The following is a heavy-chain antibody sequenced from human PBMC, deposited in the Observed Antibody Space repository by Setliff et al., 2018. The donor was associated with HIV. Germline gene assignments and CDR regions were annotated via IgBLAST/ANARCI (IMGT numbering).Heavy chain of an antibody. Sequence: ASVKVSCKASGYTFTSYGISWVRQAPGQGLEWMGWISAYNGNTDYAQKLQGRVTLTTDTSTRTAYIELRSLRSDDTAVYYCARDPPSSGWYRADYWGQGTLVTVSS. CDR1: GYTFTSYG. CDR2: ISAYNGNT. V-gene: IGHV1-18*01. J-gene: IGHJ4*02. CDR3: ARDPPSSGWYRADY. D-gene: IGHD6-19*01.